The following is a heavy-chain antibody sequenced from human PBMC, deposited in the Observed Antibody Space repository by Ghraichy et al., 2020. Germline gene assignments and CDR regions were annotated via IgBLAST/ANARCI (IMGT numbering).Heavy chain of an antibody. Sequence: SVKVSCKASGGTFNIYAFSWVRQAPGQGLEWMGGIIPIFGAPNYAQKFQGRVTITADESTSTAYMELSSLRSEDTAVYYCGISGTLGVVFIRTHYYYGMDVWGQGTTVTVSS. J-gene: IGHJ6*02. D-gene: IGHD3-3*01. CDR1: GGTFNIYA. CDR3: GISGTLGVVFIRTHYYYGMDV. V-gene: IGHV1-69*13. CDR2: IIPIFGAP.